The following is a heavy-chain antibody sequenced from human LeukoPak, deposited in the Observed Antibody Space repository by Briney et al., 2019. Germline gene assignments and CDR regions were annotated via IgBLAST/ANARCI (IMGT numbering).Heavy chain of an antibody. CDR1: GYTFTMYN. D-gene: IGHD6-13*01. CDR2: INPRGGT. V-gene: IGHV1-46*01. J-gene: IGHJ4*02. CDR3: AREGVAGSGLDY. Sequence: ASVKVSCKGSGYTFTMYNMHWVRQAPGQGLEWMGIINPRGGTSYAQKLQGRITMTRDTSTLYMELSSLRSEDTAVYYCAREGVAGSGLDYWGQGTLVTVSS.